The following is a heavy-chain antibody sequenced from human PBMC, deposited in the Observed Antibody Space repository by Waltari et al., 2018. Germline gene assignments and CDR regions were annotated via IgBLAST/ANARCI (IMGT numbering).Heavy chain of an antibody. D-gene: IGHD6-19*01. Sequence: QVQLVQSGAEVKKPGASVKVSCKASGYTFTSYAMHWVRQAPGQRLEWMGWINAGNGNTKYSQKFQGRVTITRDTSASTAYMELSSLRSEDTAVYYCVREHWYSSGWVDWFDPWGQGTLVTVSS. CDR1: GYTFTSYA. CDR2: INAGNGNT. J-gene: IGHJ5*02. CDR3: VREHWYSSGWVDWFDP. V-gene: IGHV1-3*01.